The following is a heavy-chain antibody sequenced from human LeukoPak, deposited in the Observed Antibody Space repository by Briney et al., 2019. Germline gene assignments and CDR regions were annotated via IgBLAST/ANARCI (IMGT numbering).Heavy chain of an antibody. D-gene: IGHD4-17*01. CDR3: ARGGDYGDSYYDY. CDR2: ISSSGSTI. J-gene: IGHJ4*02. Sequence: GGSLRLSCAASGFTFSDYYMSWLRQAPGKGREWVSYISSSGSTIYYADSVKGRFTISRDNAKNSLYLQMNSLRAEDTAVYYCARGGDYGDSYYDYWGQGTLVTVSS. CDR1: GFTFSDYY. V-gene: IGHV3-11*04.